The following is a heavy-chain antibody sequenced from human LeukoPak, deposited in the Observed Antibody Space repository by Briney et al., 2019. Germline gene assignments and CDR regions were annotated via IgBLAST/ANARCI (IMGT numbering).Heavy chain of an antibody. J-gene: IGHJ6*02. CDR1: GYTFTSYG. D-gene: IGHD2-2*01. CDR3: ARAQDCSSTSCYLYYYYYYGMDV. Sequence: ASVKVSCKASGYTFTSYGISWVRQAPGQGLEWMGWISAYNGNTNYAQKLQGRVTMTTDTSTSTAYMELRSLRSDDTAVYYCARAQDCSSTSCYLYYYYYYGMDVWGQGTTVTVSS. V-gene: IGHV1-18*01. CDR2: ISAYNGNT.